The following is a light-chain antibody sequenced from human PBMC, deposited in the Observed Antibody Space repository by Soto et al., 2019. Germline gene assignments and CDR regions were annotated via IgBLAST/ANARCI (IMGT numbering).Light chain of an antibody. Sequence: EIVMTQSPATLSVSPGERAPLSSRASQRIDTSLAWYQQRPGQATRLILYNAATRANGIPARFSGRGFGTEFTLTLRSLQSEDFAVYYCQQYYKWHPFTFGPGTKVDIK. V-gene: IGKV3-15*01. CDR2: NAA. J-gene: IGKJ3*01. CDR3: QQYYKWHPFT. CDR1: QRIDTS.